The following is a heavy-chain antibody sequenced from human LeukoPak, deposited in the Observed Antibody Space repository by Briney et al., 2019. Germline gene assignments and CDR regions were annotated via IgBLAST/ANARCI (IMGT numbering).Heavy chain of an antibody. CDR1: GVTISSYY. CDR3: ARRYSSGWAFDY. V-gene: IGHV4-59*08. J-gene: IGHJ4*02. D-gene: IGHD6-19*01. CDR2: IHYSGST. Sequence: SETLILTCTASGVTISSYYWNWIRQPPGKGLEWIGYIHYSGSTKYNPSLKSRVTISVDTSNNQSSLKLSTVTAADTAAYYCARRYSSGWAFDYWGQGTLVTVSS.